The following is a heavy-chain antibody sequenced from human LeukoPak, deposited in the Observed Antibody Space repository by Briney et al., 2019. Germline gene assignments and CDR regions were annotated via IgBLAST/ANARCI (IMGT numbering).Heavy chain of an antibody. CDR2: ISSGYTT. Sequence: PGGSLRLSCAASGFTFKTYGMGWVRQAPGKGLEWVSGISSGYTTYYADSVKGRFIISRDNSKNTLFLQMNSLRAEDTAVYYCAKDFAQEGTHSVDYWGRGTVVTVSS. D-gene: IGHD3-10*01. CDR3: AKDFAQEGTHSVDY. V-gene: IGHV3-23*01. CDR1: GFTFKTYG. J-gene: IGHJ4*02.